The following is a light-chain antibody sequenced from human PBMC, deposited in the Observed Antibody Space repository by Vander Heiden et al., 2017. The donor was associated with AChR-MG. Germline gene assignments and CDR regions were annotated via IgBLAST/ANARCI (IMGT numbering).Light chain of an antibody. CDR2: WAS. CDR1: QNILYSSDNNNY. Sequence: DIVMTQSPDSLAVSLGERATVNCKSSQNILYSSDNNNYLAWYQQKPGQPPKLLIYWASTRESGVPDRFSGSGSGTDFTLTISSLQAEDVAVYFCQQDASSPWTFGQGTKVEIK. J-gene: IGKJ1*01. CDR3: QQDASSPWT. V-gene: IGKV4-1*01.